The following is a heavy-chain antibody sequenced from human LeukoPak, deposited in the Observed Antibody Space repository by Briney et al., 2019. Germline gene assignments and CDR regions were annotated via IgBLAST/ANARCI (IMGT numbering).Heavy chain of an antibody. J-gene: IGHJ3*01. Sequence: TPSETLSLTCTVSGGSISSYYWSWIRQPPGKGLEWIGYIYHSGKAYYNPSLESRVTISVDRSKNHFSLNLNSVTAADTSVYYCARGGRAFDVWGQGTLISVSP. V-gene: IGHV4-59*12. CDR2: IYHSGKA. CDR1: GGSISSYY. CDR3: ARGGRAFDV.